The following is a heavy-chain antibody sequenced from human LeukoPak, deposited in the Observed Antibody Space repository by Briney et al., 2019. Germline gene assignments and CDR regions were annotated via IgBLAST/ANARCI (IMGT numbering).Heavy chain of an antibody. J-gene: IGHJ4*02. V-gene: IGHV3-30-3*01. CDR2: ISYDGSNK. D-gene: IGHD3-10*01. CDR1: GFTFSSYA. CDR3: ARGSGSYYKIPDY. Sequence: GGSLRLSCAASGFTFSSYAMHWVRQAPGKGLEWVAVISYDGSNKYCADSVKGRFTISRDNSKNTLYLQMNSLRAEDTAVYYCARGSGSYYKIPDYWGQGTLVTVSS.